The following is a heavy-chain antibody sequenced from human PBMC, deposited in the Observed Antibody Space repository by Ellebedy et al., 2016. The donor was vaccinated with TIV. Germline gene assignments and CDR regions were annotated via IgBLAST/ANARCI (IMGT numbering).Heavy chain of an antibody. J-gene: IGHJ4*02. Sequence: GGSLRLSCKGSGYSFTSYWIGWVRQMPGKGLEWMGIIYPGDSDTRYRPSFQGQVTIPADKSISTAYLQWSSLKASDTAMYYCARRNGLSGFDYWGQGTLVTVSS. CDR1: GYSFTSYW. V-gene: IGHV5-51*01. CDR2: IYPGDSDT. CDR3: ARRNGLSGFDY. D-gene: IGHD2-2*01.